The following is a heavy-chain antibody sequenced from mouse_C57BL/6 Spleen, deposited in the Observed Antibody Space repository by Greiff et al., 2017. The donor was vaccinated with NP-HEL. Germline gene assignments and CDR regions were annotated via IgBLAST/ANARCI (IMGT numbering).Heavy chain of an antibody. Sequence: VQLQQSGAELVKPGASVKMSCKASGYTFTSYWITWVKQRPGQGLEWIGDIYPGSGSTNYNEKFKSKATLTVDTSSSTADMQLSSLTSEDSAVYYWARSTVRDYGNPLDYWGQGATLTVSS. CDR2: IYPGSGST. J-gene: IGHJ2*01. D-gene: IGHD2-1*01. CDR3: ARSTVRDYGNPLDY. V-gene: IGHV1-55*01. CDR1: GYTFTSYW.